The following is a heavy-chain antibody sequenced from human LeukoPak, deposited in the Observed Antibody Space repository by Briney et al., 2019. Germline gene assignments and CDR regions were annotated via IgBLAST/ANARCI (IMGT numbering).Heavy chain of an antibody. V-gene: IGHV4-39*07. CDR2: IYYSGST. CDR1: GGSISSSNYY. Sequence: ASETLSLTCTVSGGSISSSNYYWGWIRQPPGKGLEWIGSIYYSGSTYYNPSLKSRVTISVDKSKNQFSLKLSSVTAADTAVYYCARAGSTYGDYLFFDYWGQGTLVTVSS. D-gene: IGHD4-17*01. CDR3: ARAGSTYGDYLFFDY. J-gene: IGHJ4*02.